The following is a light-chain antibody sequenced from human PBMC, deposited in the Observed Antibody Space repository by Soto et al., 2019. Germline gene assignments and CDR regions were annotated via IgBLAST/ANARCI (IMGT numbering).Light chain of an antibody. V-gene: IGKV1-39*01. CDR3: QQSYSTLAIT. CDR1: QTITNY. J-gene: IGKJ5*01. CDR2: ATD. Sequence: DIQMTQSPSSLSASVGDRVTITCRASQTITNYLNWYQQQSGKAPKLLIYATDTLQSGVPSRFSGSGSGTDYTLTISSLQPEDFATYYCQQSYSTLAITFGQGTRLEIK.